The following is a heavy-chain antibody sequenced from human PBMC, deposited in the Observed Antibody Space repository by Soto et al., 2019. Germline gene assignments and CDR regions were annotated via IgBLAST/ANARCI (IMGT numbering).Heavy chain of an antibody. V-gene: IGHV5-51*01. CDR2: IYPDDSET. CDR1: GYSFLNYW. CDR3: ARVTELIAVAGTFDY. Sequence: GESLKISCKGSGYSFLNYWIGWVRQMPGKDLEWIGIIYPDDSETRYSPSFQGQVTISADKSISTAYLQWSSLKASDTAMYYCARVTELIAVAGTFDYWGQGALVTVSS. D-gene: IGHD6-19*01. J-gene: IGHJ4*02.